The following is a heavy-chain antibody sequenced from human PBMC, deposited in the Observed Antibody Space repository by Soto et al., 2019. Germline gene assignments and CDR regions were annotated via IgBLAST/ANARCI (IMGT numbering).Heavy chain of an antibody. CDR3: ASSYYDFWSGYYASAYYYYYMDV. Sequence: PSETLSLTCTVSGGSISSYYWSWIRQPPGKGLEWIGYIYYSGSTNYNPSLKSRVTISVDTSKNQFSLKLSSVTAADTAVYYRASSYYDFWSGYYASAYYYYYMDVWGKGTTVTVSS. J-gene: IGHJ6*03. CDR2: IYYSGST. CDR1: GGSISSYY. V-gene: IGHV4-59*08. D-gene: IGHD3-3*01.